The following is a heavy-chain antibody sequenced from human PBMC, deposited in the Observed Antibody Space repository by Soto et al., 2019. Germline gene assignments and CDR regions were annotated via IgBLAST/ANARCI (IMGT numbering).Heavy chain of an antibody. CDR1: GGSISSSSYY. Sequence: SETLSLTCTVSGGSISSSSYYWGWIRQPPGKGLEWIGSIYYSGGTYYNPSLKSRVTISVDTSKNQFSLKLSSVTAADTAVYYCARHMPYSSSSDRDYYYYYMDVWGKGTTVTVSS. CDR3: ARHMPYSSSSDRDYYYYYMDV. D-gene: IGHD6-13*01. J-gene: IGHJ6*03. V-gene: IGHV4-39*01. CDR2: IYYSGGT.